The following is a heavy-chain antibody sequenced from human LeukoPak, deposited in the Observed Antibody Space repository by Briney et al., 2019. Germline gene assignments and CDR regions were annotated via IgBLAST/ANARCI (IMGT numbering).Heavy chain of an antibody. Sequence: GGSLRLSCAASGFTFSSYWMSWVRQAPGKGREWVANIKQDGSEKYYVDSVKGRFTISRDNAKNSLYLQMNSLRAEDTAVYYCARDSGYAALGYWGQGTLVTVSS. J-gene: IGHJ4*02. CDR2: IKQDGSEK. D-gene: IGHD5-12*01. CDR3: ARDSGYAALGY. V-gene: IGHV3-7*01. CDR1: GFTFSSYW.